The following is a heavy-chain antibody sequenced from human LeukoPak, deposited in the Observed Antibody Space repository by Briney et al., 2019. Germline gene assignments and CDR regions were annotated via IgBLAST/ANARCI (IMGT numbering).Heavy chain of an antibody. CDR1: GYTFTSYA. CDR2: INPNTGGT. D-gene: IGHD3-22*01. Sequence: ASVTVSCKASGYTFTSYAMNWVRQAPGQGLEWMGWINPNTGGTNYAQNFQGRVTMTRDTSIGTAYMELSRLRSDDTAVYYCARDYYYDSSGYYGLGPRGQGTLVTVSS. V-gene: IGHV1-2*02. J-gene: IGHJ5*02. CDR3: ARDYYYDSSGYYGLGP.